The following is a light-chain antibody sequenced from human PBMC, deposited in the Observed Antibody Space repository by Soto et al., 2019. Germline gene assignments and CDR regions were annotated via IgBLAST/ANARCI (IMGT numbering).Light chain of an antibody. J-gene: IGKJ3*01. CDR1: QSVSSN. CDR2: GAS. V-gene: IGKV3-15*01. Sequence: EIVMTQSPATLSVSPGERATLSCRSSQSVSSNLAWYQQKPGQAPRLLIYGASTRATGIPARFSGSGSGTEFTLTISSLQSEAFAVYYCKQYNNWPSFTFGHATKVDIK. CDR3: KQYNNWPSFT.